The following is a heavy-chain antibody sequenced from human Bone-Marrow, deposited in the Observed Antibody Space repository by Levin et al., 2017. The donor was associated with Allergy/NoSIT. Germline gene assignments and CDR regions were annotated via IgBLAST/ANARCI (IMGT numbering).Heavy chain of an antibody. V-gene: IGHV3-30*03. J-gene: IGHJ5*02. CDR1: GFDFSPFG. CDR2: IPSDEIDK. Sequence: RGESLKISCAVSGFDFSPFGMQWVRQAPGKGLEWVAIIPSDEIDKYYADSVKGRFTISRDNSKNTLYLQMDSLRPEDTAVYFCATDQSGRFDPWGQGTLVTVSS. CDR3: ATDQSGRFDP.